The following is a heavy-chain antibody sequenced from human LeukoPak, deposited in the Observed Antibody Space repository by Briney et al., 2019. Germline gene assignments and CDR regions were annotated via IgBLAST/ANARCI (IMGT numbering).Heavy chain of an antibody. Sequence: GGSLRLSCAASRFTFSSYWMSWVRQAPGKGLEWVANIKQDGSEKYYVDFVKGRFTISRDNAKNSLYLQMNSLRAEDTAVYYCAKDLEDTAHPSYYFDYWGQGTLVTVSS. D-gene: IGHD5-18*01. CDR2: IKQDGSEK. V-gene: IGHV3-7*01. CDR3: AKDLEDTAHPSYYFDY. J-gene: IGHJ4*02. CDR1: RFTFSSYW.